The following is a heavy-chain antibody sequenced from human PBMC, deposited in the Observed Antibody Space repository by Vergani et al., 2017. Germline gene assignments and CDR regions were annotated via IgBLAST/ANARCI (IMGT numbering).Heavy chain of an antibody. CDR2: ISASGNA. D-gene: IGHD2-15*01. V-gene: IGHV4-61*02. CDR3: AQRGGGYYXGGKVHPLRTAFDV. J-gene: IGHJ3*01. Sequence: QVQLQASGPGRVKPSQTLSLTCTMSGGSISAGYYFWSWIRQPAGKGLEWLGHISASGNASHSPSLKTRVSMSVDTSKNQFSLTVTSVTAADTAIYFCAQRGGGYYXGGKVHPLRTAFDVWGHGTVVTVSS. CDR1: GGSISAGYYF.